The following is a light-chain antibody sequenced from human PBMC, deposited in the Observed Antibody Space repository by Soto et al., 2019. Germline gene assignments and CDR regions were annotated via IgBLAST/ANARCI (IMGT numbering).Light chain of an antibody. J-gene: IGLJ2*01. CDR2: EVS. V-gene: IGLV2-14*01. Sequence: QSALTQPASVSGSPGQSITISCTGTSSDVGGYNYVSWYQQHPGKAPKLMFYEVSKRPSGVSNRFSGSKSGNTASLTISGLLAEDEADYYCSSYTSSSTVVFGGGTKLTVL. CDR1: SSDVGGYNY. CDR3: SSYTSSSTVV.